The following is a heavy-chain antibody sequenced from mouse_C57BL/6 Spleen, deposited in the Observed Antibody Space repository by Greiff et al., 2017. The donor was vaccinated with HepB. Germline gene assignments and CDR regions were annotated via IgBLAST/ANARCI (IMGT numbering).Heavy chain of an antibody. Sequence: EVQLQQSGAELVRPGASVKLSCTASGFNIKDDYMHWVKQRPEQGLEWIGWIDPENGDTEYASKFQGKATITADTSSNTAYLQLSSLTSEDTAVYYCTTSYDYDVPWFAYWGQGTLVTVSA. D-gene: IGHD2-4*01. V-gene: IGHV14-4*01. CDR3: TTSYDYDVPWFAY. J-gene: IGHJ3*01. CDR2: IDPENGDT. CDR1: GFNIKDDY.